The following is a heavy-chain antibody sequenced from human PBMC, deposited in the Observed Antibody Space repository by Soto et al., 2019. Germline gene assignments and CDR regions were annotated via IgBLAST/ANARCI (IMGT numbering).Heavy chain of an antibody. CDR1: GFTFSSHA. D-gene: IGHD6-13*01. CDR3: AKNRALGAPGSESYYHNGMDV. J-gene: IGHJ6*02. Sequence: GGSLRLSCAASGFTFSSHAMSWVRQAPGKGLEWVSANSGSGGSTYYADSVKGRFTISRDNSKNTLYLQMNSMRAEDTAVYYSAKNRALGAPGSESYYHNGMDVWGQGTAVTVSS. CDR2: NSGSGGST. V-gene: IGHV3-23*01.